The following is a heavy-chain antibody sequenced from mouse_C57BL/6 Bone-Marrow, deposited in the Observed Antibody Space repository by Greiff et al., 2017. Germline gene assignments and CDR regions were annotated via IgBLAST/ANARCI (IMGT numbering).Heavy chain of an antibody. Sequence: EVQLQQSGAELVRPGASVKLSCTASGFNFKDDYMHWVKQRPEQGLEWIGWIDPENGDTEYASKFQGKATITADTSSITAYLQLSSLTSEDTAVYYCTYSLDWFDYWGQGTLVTVSA. CDR3: TYSLDWFDY. D-gene: IGHD2-12*01. V-gene: IGHV14-4*01. CDR1: GFNFKDDY. CDR2: IDPENGDT. J-gene: IGHJ3*01.